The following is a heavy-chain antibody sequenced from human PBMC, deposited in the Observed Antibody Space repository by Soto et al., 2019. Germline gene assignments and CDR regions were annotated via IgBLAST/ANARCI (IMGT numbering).Heavy chain of an antibody. D-gene: IGHD1-7*01. CDR1: GGTFSSYA. J-gene: IGHJ6*02. Sequence: QVQLVQSGAEGKKPGSSVKVSCKSSGGTFSSYAISWVRQAPGQGLEWMGGIIPIFGTANYAQKFQGRVTITADEYTSTAYMELSSLRSEDTAVYYCARESGELELPYYYNGMDVWGQGTTVTVSS. CDR2: IIPIFGTA. V-gene: IGHV1-69*01. CDR3: ARESGELELPYYYNGMDV.